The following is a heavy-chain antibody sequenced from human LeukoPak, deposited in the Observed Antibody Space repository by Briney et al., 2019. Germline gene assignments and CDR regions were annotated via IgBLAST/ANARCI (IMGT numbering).Heavy chain of an antibody. V-gene: IGHV5-51*01. CDR1: GYSVTTYW. D-gene: IGHD2-2*01. CDR3: ARHGSGTSPRFYYYYMDV. CDR2: IYAGDSDT. J-gene: IGHJ6*03. Sequence: GESLKISCQGSGYSVTTYWIVWVRQMPGKGLEWMGIIYAGDSDTRYSPSFQGQVTISADKSISTAYLQWSSLKASDTAIYYCARHGSGTSPRFYYYYMDVWGKGTTVTVSS.